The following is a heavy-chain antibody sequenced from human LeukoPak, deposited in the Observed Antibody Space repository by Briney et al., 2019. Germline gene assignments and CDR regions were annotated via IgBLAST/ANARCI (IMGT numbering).Heavy chain of an antibody. D-gene: IGHD1-26*01. CDR2: INWNGGST. CDR1: GFTFSSYE. J-gene: IGHJ4*02. V-gene: IGHV3-20*04. CDR3: ARDLTRGLVGATAFDY. Sequence: PGGSLRLSCAASGFTFSSYEMNWVRQAPGKGLEWVSDINWNGGSTGYADSVKGRFTISRDNAKNSLYLQMNSLRAEDTALYYCARDLTRGLVGATAFDYWGQGTLVTVSS.